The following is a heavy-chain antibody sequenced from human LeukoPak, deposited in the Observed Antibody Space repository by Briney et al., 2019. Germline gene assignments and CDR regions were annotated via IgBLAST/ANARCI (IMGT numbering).Heavy chain of an antibody. CDR1: GFSFSSYD. J-gene: IGHJ4*02. CDR2: IRYDGNNK. V-gene: IGHV3-30*02. CDR3: AKDRWGAVASFDN. D-gene: IGHD6-19*01. Sequence: GGSLRLSCAASGFSFSSYDMHWVRQAPGKGLEWVAFIRYDGNNKYHADSVKGRFTISRDNSKNTLNLQMNSLRAEDTAVYYCAKDRWGAVASFDNWGQGTLVTVSS.